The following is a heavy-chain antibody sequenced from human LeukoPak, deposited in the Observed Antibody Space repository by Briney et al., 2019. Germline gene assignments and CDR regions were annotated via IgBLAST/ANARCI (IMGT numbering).Heavy chain of an antibody. Sequence: SETLSLTCAVYGGSFSGYYWSWIRQHPGKGLEWIGYIYYSGSTYHNPSLKSRVTISVDTSKNQFSLKLSSVTAADTAVYYCARVITMIVVVTPWGQGTLVTVSS. CDR3: ARVITMIVVVTP. CDR1: GGSFSGYY. D-gene: IGHD3-22*01. J-gene: IGHJ4*02. CDR2: IYYSGST. V-gene: IGHV4-31*11.